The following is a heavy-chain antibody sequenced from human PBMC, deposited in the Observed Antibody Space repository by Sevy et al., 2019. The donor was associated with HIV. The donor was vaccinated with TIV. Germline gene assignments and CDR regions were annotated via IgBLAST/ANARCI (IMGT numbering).Heavy chain of an antibody. J-gene: IGHJ4*02. CDR3: ARDNGYSYGYIGLVDY. D-gene: IGHD5-18*01. CDR1: GYTFTGYY. V-gene: IGHV1-2*06. CDR2: INPNSGGT. Sequence: ASVKVSCKASGYTFTGYYMHWVRQAPGQGLEWMGRINPNSGGTNYAQKFQGRVTMSRDTSISTAYMELSTLRSDDTAVYYCARDNGYSYGYIGLVDYWGQGTLVTVSS.